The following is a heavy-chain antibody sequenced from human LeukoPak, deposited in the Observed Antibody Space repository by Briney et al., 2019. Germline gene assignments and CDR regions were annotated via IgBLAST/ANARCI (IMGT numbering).Heavy chain of an antibody. J-gene: IGHJ4*02. Sequence: SETLSLTCTVPGGSISSNYWSWIRQPAGKGLEWIGRIYTSGGTNYNPSLKSRVTISVDTSKNQFSLKLSSVTAADTAVYYCARDPVRGVDYWGQGTLVTVSS. D-gene: IGHD3-10*01. CDR1: GGSISSNY. CDR2: IYTSGGT. CDR3: ARDPVRGVDY. V-gene: IGHV4-4*07.